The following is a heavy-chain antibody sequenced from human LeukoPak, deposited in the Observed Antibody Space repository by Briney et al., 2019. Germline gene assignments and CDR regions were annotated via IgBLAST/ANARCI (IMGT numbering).Heavy chain of an antibody. CDR2: IKSKTDGGTT. CDR1: GVTFSNAL. CDR3: TTGGVVVVVGATLADY. D-gene: IGHD2-15*01. Sequence: GGSLRLSYAASGVTFSNALMSSVRQAPGKGREWGGRIKSKTDGGTTDYAAPVKGRFTISRDDSKNTLYLQMNRLKTEDTAVYYCTTGGVVVVVGATLADYWGQGTLVTVSS. V-gene: IGHV3-15*01. J-gene: IGHJ4*02.